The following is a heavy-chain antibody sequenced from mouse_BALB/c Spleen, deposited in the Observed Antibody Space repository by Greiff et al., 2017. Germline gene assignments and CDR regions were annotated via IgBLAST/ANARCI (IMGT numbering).Heavy chain of an antibody. D-gene: IGHD2-14*01. CDR2: ISYDGSN. V-gene: IGHV3-6*02. J-gene: IGHJ3*01. Sequence: VQLQQSGPGLVKPSQSLSLTCSVTGYSITSGYSWNWIRQFPGNKLEWMGYISYDGSNNYNPSLKNRISITRDTSKNQFFLKLNSVTTEDTATYYCARADRSPFAYWGQGTLVTVSA. CDR1: GYSITSGYS. CDR3: ARADRSPFAY.